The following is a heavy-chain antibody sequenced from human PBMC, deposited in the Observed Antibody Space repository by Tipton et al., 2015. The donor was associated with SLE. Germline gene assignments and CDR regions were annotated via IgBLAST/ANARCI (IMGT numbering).Heavy chain of an antibody. J-gene: IGHJ3*02. Sequence: TLSLTCTVSGGSISSYYWSWIRQPPGKGLEWIGYIYYSGSTNYNPSLKSRVTISVDTSKNQFSLKLSSVTAADTAVYYCARGEITMVQGVIWDDAFDIWGQGTMFTVSS. CDR1: GGSISSYY. V-gene: IGHV4-59*01. CDR3: ARGEITMVQGVIWDDAFDI. D-gene: IGHD3-10*01. CDR2: IYYSGST.